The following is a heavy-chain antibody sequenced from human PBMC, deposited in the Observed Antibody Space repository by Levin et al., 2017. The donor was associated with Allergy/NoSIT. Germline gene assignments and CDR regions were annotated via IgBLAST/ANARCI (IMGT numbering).Heavy chain of an antibody. CDR2: INPNSGGT. J-gene: IGHJ3*02. D-gene: IGHD6-13*01. CDR3: AREGGVGDGIAAEDAFDS. CDR1: GYTFTGYY. Sequence: ASVKVSCKASGYTFTGYYMHWVRQAPGQGLEWMGWINPNSGGTNYAQKFQGRVTMTRDTSISTAYMELSRLRSDDTAVYYCAREGGVGDGIAAEDAFDSWGQGTMVTVSS. V-gene: IGHV1-2*02.